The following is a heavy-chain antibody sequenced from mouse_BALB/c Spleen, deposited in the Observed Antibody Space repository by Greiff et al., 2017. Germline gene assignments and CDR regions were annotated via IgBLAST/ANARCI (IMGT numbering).Heavy chain of an antibody. Sequence: EVHLVESGGGLVQPGGSRKLSCAASGFTFSSFGMHWVRQAPEKGLEWVAYISSGSSTIYYADTVKGRFTISRDNPKNTLFLQMTSLRSEDTAMYYCARGLSRDYAMDYWGQGTSVTVSS. CDR3: ARGLSRDYAMDY. CDR1: GFTFSSFG. D-gene: IGHD6-5*01. CDR2: ISSGSSTI. V-gene: IGHV5-17*02. J-gene: IGHJ4*01.